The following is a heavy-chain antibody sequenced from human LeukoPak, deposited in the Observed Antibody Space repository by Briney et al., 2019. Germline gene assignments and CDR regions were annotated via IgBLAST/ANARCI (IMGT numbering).Heavy chain of an antibody. Sequence: GGSLRLSCSASGFTFSSYWMSWVRQAPGKGLEWVANIKQDGSEKYYVDSVKGRFTISRDNAKNSLYLQVNSLRAEDTAVYYCARDGRLDCSSTSCYDLDYWGQGTLVTVSS. J-gene: IGHJ4*02. CDR3: ARDGRLDCSSTSCYDLDY. D-gene: IGHD2-2*01. CDR1: GFTFSSYW. V-gene: IGHV3-7*01. CDR2: IKQDGSEK.